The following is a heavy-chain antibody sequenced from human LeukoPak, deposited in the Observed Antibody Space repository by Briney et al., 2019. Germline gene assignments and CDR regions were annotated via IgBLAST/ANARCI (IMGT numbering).Heavy chain of an antibody. CDR3: ARHYYYDSNGYYYDY. CDR1: GYTFTRYG. D-gene: IGHD3-22*01. V-gene: IGHV1-18*01. CDR2: ISAYNGNT. Sequence: ASVKVSCKASGYTFTRYGISWVRQAPGQGLEWMGWISAYNGNTSYAQKLQGRVTMTTDTSTRTAYMELRSLRSDDTAVYYCARHYYYDSNGYYYDYWGQGTLVTVSS. J-gene: IGHJ4*02.